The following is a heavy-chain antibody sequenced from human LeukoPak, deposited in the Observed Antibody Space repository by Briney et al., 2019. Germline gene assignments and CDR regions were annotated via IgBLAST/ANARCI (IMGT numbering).Heavy chain of an antibody. J-gene: IGHJ4*02. CDR3: ARDASMIKV. Sequence: GGSLRLSCAASGFTVSSNYMSWVRQAPGKGLEWVANIKQDGSEKYYVDSVKGRFTISRDNAKNSLYLQMNSLRAEDTAVYYCARDASMIKVWGQGTLVTVSS. CDR1: GFTVSSNY. CDR2: IKQDGSEK. D-gene: IGHD3-22*01. V-gene: IGHV3-7*01.